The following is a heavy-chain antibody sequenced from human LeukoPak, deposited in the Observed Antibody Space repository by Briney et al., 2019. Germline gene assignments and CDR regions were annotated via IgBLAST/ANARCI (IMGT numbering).Heavy chain of an antibody. J-gene: IGHJ2*01. D-gene: IGHD3-22*01. CDR1: GYTFTSYA. Sequence: ASVKVSCKASGYTFTSYAIHWVRQAPGQRLEWMGRINPGNGNTNYSQKFQGRVTITRDTSASTAYMELSSLRSEDTAVYYCARDPASGYYYGNCYFDVWGRGTLVTVA. V-gene: IGHV1-3*01. CDR3: ARDPASGYYYGNCYFDV. CDR2: INPGNGNT.